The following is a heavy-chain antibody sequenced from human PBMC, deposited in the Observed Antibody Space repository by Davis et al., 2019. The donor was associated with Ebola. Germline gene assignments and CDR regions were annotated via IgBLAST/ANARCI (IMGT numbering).Heavy chain of an antibody. CDR1: GYTFTGYY. J-gene: IGHJ6*02. D-gene: IGHD2-15*01. CDR3: ARDGDIVVVVAATLYYYYGMDV. Sequence: ASVKVSCKASGYTFTGYYMHWVRQAPGQGLEWMGWINPNSDGTNYAQKLQGRVTMTTDTSTSTAYMELRSLRSDDTAVYYCARDGDIVVVVAATLYYYYGMDVWGQGTTVTVSS. V-gene: IGHV1-2*02. CDR2: INPNSDGT.